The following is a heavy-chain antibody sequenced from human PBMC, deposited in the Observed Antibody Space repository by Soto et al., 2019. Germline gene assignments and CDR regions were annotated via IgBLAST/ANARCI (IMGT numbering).Heavy chain of an antibody. CDR3: ARDRVVPAAQYYYYGMDV. V-gene: IGHV4-31*03. CDR2: IYYSGST. D-gene: IGHD2-2*01. Sequence: QVQLQESGPGLVKPSQTLSLTCTVSVGSIGSVVYSWSWIRQHQGKGREWIGYIYYSGSTYYNPSLKSRVTISVDTSKNQFSLKLSSVTAADTAVYYCARDRVVPAAQYYYYGMDVWGQGTTVTVSS. J-gene: IGHJ6*02. CDR1: VGSIGSVVYS.